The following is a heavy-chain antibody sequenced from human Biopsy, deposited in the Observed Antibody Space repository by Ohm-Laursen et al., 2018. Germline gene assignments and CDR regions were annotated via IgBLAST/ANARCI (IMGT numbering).Heavy chain of an antibody. Sequence: GASVTVSCHASGYTFAGYYLHWVRQAPGHGLEWMGWINPNSGNANYAQSFQGRLTVTRDTSISTAYMELTSLTFDDTAIYYCARVPAYPSIDGYYGLDLWGQGTTVIVSS. CDR2: INPNSGNA. J-gene: IGHJ6*02. CDR1: GYTFAGYY. V-gene: IGHV1-2*02. D-gene: IGHD3-9*01. CDR3: ARVPAYPSIDGYYGLDL.